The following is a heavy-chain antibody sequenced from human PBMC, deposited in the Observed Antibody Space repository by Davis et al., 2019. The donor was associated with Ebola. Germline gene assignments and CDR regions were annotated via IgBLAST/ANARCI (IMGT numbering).Heavy chain of an antibody. CDR2: ISGSGGST. V-gene: IGHV3-23*01. J-gene: IGHJ4*02. D-gene: IGHD3-22*01. CDR3: AFVYSSGYSYFDY. CDR1: GFTFSSYA. Sequence: GESLKISCAASGFTFSSYAMSWVRQAPGKGLEWVSAISGSGGSTYYADSVKGRFTISRDNSKNTLYLQMNSLRAEDTAVYYCAFVYSSGYSYFDYWGQGTLVTVSS.